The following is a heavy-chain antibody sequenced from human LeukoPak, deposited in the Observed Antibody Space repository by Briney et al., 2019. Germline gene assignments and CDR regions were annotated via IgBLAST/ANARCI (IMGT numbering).Heavy chain of an antibody. CDR1: GGSISSSSYS. J-gene: IGHJ4*02. D-gene: IGHD3-10*01. Sequence: SETLSLTCTVSGGSISSSSYSRGWIRQPPGKGLEWIGSIYYSGSTYYNPSLKSRVTISVDTSKNQFSLKLSSVTAADTAVYYCASQFATMVPRFDYWGQGTLVTVSS. V-gene: IGHV4-39*01. CDR2: IYYSGST. CDR3: ASQFATMVPRFDY.